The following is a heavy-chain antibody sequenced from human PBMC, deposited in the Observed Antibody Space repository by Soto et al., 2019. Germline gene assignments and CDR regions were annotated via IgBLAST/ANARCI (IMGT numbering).Heavy chain of an antibody. V-gene: IGHV3-23*01. D-gene: IGHD3-3*01. CDR3: AKKVTIYAVEPDDY. CDR1: CFTYSNYV. Sequence: LSRAASCFTYSNYVMSWDRQAPGKGLEWVSVMSGSGDDAYYADPVKGRCTISRDIAKKPLYLQMNSLRAEDTAVDFCAKKVTIYAVEPDDYWGQGTQVNVYS. J-gene: IGHJ4*02. CDR2: MSGSGDDA.